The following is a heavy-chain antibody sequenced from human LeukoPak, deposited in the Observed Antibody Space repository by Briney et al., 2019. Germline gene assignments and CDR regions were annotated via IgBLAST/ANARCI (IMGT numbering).Heavy chain of an antibody. V-gene: IGHV4-39*01. CDR2: IYYSGST. CDR1: GGSFSGYY. J-gene: IGHJ4*02. CDR3: ARQDSYYDSSGYLPTYYFDY. Sequence: SETLSLTCAVYGGSFSGYYWGWIRQPPGKGLEWIGSIYYSGSTYYNPSLKSRVTISVDTSKNQFSLKLSSVTAADTAVYYCARQDSYYDSSGYLPTYYFDYWGQGTLVTVSS. D-gene: IGHD3-22*01.